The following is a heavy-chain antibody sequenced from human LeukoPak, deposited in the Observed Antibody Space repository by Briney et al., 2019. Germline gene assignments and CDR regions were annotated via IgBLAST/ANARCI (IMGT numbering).Heavy chain of an antibody. D-gene: IGHD3-16*01. CDR1: GFTFNNYG. CDR2: IQPNGNDK. CDR3: AKRDGGTEFDY. Sequence: PGGSLRLSCAASGFTFNNYGMHWVRQAPGKGLEWVALIQPNGNDKYYANSVKGRFAVSRDKSKNMLYLQLNSLRAEDTAVYYCAKRDGGTEFDYWGQGTLVTVSS. J-gene: IGHJ4*02. V-gene: IGHV3-30*02.